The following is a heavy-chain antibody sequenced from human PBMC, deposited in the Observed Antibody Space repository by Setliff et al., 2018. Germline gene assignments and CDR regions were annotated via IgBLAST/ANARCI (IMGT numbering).Heavy chain of an antibody. D-gene: IGHD3-9*01. CDR1: GFTFSDHY. CDR2: XXXXXXXXXX. J-gene: IGHJ1*01. V-gene: IGHV3-72*01. CDR3: VDSGNPSRAEHFQN. Sequence: GGSLRLSCAVSGFTFSDHYMDWVRQAPGXXXXXXXXXXXXXXXXXXXXAASXXGRFTVSRDDSNHLVYLQMNNLKSEDTAVYYCVDSGNPSRAEHFQNWGQGSLVTVSS.